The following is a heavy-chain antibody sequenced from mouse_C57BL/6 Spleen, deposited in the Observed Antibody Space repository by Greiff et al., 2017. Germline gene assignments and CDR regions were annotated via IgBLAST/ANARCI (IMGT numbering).Heavy chain of an antibody. Sequence: QVQLQQSGAELARPGASVKLSCKASGYTFTSYGISWVKQRTGQGLEWIGEIYPRSGNTYYNEKFKGKATLTADKSSSTAYLELRSLTSEDSAVYFCDYCGSSRDAMDYWGQGTSVTVSS. D-gene: IGHD1-1*01. CDR3: DYCGSSRDAMDY. CDR2: IYPRSGNT. V-gene: IGHV1-81*01. J-gene: IGHJ4*01. CDR1: GYTFTSYG.